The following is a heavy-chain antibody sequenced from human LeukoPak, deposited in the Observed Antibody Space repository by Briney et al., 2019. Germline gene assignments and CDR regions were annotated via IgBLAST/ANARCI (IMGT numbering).Heavy chain of an antibody. CDR2: ISGSGGST. J-gene: IGHJ4*02. Sequence: GRSLRLSCAASGFTFSSYAMSWVRQAPGKGLEWVSAISGSGGSTYYADSVKGRFTTSRDNSKNTLYLQMNSLRAEDTAVYCCAKGNDFWSGYYYFDYWGQGTLVTVSS. CDR3: AKGNDFWSGYYYFDY. CDR1: GFTFSSYA. V-gene: IGHV3-23*01. D-gene: IGHD3-3*01.